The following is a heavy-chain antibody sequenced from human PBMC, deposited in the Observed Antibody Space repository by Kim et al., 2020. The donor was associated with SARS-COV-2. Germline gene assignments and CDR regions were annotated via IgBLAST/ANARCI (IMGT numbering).Heavy chain of an antibody. D-gene: IGHD3-10*01. CDR1: GFTFDDYG. J-gene: IGHJ4*02. V-gene: IGHV3-9*01. CDR2: LSWNGDTI. CDR3: AKARSPSMVNFDS. Sequence: GGSLRLSCTASGFTFDDYGMHWVRQVPGKGLEWVSGLSWNGDTIGYVDSVKGRFTVSRDNARNSLYLQMNSLRPEDTALYYCAKARSPSMVNFDSWGQGTLVTVSS.